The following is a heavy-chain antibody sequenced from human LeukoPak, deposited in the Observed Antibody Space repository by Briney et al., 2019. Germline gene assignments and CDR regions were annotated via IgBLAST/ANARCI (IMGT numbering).Heavy chain of an antibody. CDR1: GFTFSSYA. J-gene: IGHJ4*02. Sequence: GGSLRLSCAASGFTFSSYAMSWVRQAPGKGLEWVSAISGSGGSTYYADSVKGRFTISRDNSKNTLYLQMNSLRAEDTAVYYCANSHSGSYYVVPYYFDYWGQGTLVTVSS. D-gene: IGHD1-26*01. CDR2: ISGSGGST. V-gene: IGHV3-23*01. CDR3: ANSHSGSYYVVPYYFDY.